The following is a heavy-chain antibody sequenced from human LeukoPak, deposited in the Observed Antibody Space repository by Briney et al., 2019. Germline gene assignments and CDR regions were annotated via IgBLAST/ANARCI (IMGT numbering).Heavy chain of an antibody. Sequence: PGGSLRLSCAASGFTFSSYSMNWARQAPGKGLEWVSSISSSSSYIYYADSVKGRFTISRDNAKNSLYLQMNSLRAEDTAVYYCATGVVPAATSFDYWGQGTLVTVSS. CDR1: GFTFSSYS. V-gene: IGHV3-21*01. CDR2: ISSSSSYI. D-gene: IGHD2-2*01. CDR3: ATGVVPAATSFDY. J-gene: IGHJ4*02.